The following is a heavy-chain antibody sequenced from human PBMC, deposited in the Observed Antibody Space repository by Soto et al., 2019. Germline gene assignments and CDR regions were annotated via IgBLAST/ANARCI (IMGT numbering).Heavy chain of an antibody. CDR1: GGSISSGVYY. J-gene: IGHJ2*01. CDR2: IYYSGST. D-gene: IGHD3-10*01. Sequence: QVQLQESGPGLVKPSQTLSLTCTVSGGSISSGVYYWSWIRQPPGKGLEWIGYIYYSGSTYYNPSLKSRVTISVDTSKNQFSLKLSSVTAADTAVYYCARGGTPHYYGSGSYFYFDLWGRGTLVTVSS. CDR3: ARGGTPHYYGSGSYFYFDL. V-gene: IGHV4-30-4*01.